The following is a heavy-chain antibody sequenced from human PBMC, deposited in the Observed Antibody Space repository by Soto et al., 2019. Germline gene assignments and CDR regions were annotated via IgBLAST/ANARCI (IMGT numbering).Heavy chain of an antibody. CDR3: ARLLHIAAAGTGAFDI. CDR2: IYYSGST. Sequence: PSETLSLTCTVSGGSISSYYWSWIRQPPGKGLEWIGYIYYSGSTNYNPSLKSRVTISVDTSKNEFSLKLSSVTAADTAVYYCARLLHIAAAGTGAFDIWGQGIMVTVSS. D-gene: IGHD6-13*01. CDR1: GGSISSYY. J-gene: IGHJ3*02. V-gene: IGHV4-59*08.